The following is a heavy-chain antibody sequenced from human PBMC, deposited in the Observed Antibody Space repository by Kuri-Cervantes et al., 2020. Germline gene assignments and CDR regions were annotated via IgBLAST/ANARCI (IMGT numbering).Heavy chain of an antibody. V-gene: IGHV1-18*01. CDR2: ISAYNGNT. J-gene: IGHJ6*03. CDR1: GYTFTSYG. D-gene: IGHD6-6*01. CDR3: ARAPDYSGSTRKGRGSLYYYYYYMDV. Sequence: ASVKVSCKASGYTFTSYGISWVRQAPGQGLEWMGWISAYNGNTNYAQKLQGRVTMTTDTSTSTAYMELRSLRSDGTAVYYCARAPDYSGSTRKGRGSLYYYYYYMDVWGKGTTVTVSS.